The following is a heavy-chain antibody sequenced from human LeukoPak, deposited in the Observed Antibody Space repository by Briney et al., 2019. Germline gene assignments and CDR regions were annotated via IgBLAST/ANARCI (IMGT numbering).Heavy chain of an antibody. CDR3: ARHRGAISPNWFDP. Sequence: SETLSLTCAVYGGSFSGYYSSWIRQPPGKGLEWIGEINHSGSTNYNPSLKSRVTISVDTSKNQFSLKLSSVTAADTAVYYCARHRGAISPNWFDPWGQGTLVTVSS. CDR1: GGSFSGYY. V-gene: IGHV4-34*01. D-gene: IGHD3-10*01. J-gene: IGHJ5*02. CDR2: INHSGST.